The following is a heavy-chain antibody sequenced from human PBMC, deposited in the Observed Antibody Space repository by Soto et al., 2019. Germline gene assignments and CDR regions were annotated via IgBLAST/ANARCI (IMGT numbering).Heavy chain of an antibody. J-gene: IGHJ6*02. D-gene: IGHD3-22*01. V-gene: IGHV1-3*01. CDR3: ARGQWGNYYDSSGYYYYYGMDV. CDR2: INAGNGNT. Sequence: ASVKVSCKASGYTFTSYAMHRVRQAPGQRLEWMGWINAGNGNTKYSQRFQGRVTITRDTSASTAYMELSSLRSEDTAVYYCARGQWGNYYDSSGYYYYYGMDVWGQGTTVTVSS. CDR1: GYTFTSYA.